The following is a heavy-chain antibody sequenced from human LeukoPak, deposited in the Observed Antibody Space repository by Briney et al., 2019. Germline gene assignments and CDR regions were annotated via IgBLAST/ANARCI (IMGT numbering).Heavy chain of an antibody. D-gene: IGHD3-3*01. CDR1: GFSISSGHY. V-gene: IGHV4-38-2*01. CDR2: ISHSGNT. Sequence: PSETLSLTCAVSGFSISSGHYWAWIRQSPGKGLEWICTISHSGNTYYNSSLKSRLAVSVDTSRNHFSLNLSSLTAADTAVYHCARARVVHYNFRSGLHWYFDVWGRGTLVTVSS. CDR3: ARARVVHYNFRSGLHWYFDV. J-gene: IGHJ2*01.